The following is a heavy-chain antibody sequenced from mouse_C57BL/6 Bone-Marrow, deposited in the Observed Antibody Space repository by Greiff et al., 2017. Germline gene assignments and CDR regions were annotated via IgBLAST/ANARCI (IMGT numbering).Heavy chain of an antibody. J-gene: IGHJ3*01. V-gene: IGHV1-81*01. D-gene: IGHD1-1*01. CDR3: ASSGINYYGSSPAF. CDR1: GYTFTSYG. Sequence: QVQLQQSGAELARPGASVKLSCKASGYTFTSYGISWVKQRTGQGLEWIGVIYPRSGNTYYNEKFKGKATLTADKSSSTAYMELRSLTSEDSAVYFCASSGINYYGSSPAFWCRGHVVTVSA. CDR2: IYPRSGNT.